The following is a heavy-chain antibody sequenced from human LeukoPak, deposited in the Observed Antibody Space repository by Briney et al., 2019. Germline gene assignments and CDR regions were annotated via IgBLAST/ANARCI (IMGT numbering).Heavy chain of an antibody. CDR3: AATVTTSDAFDI. Sequence: KASETLSLTCTVSGGSISSYYWSWIRQPAGKGLEWIGEINHSGSTNYNPSLKSRVTISVDTSKNQFSLKLSSVTAADTAVYYCAATVTTSDAFDIWGQGTMVTVSS. CDR1: GGSISSYY. D-gene: IGHD4-17*01. V-gene: IGHV4-34*01. J-gene: IGHJ3*02. CDR2: INHSGST.